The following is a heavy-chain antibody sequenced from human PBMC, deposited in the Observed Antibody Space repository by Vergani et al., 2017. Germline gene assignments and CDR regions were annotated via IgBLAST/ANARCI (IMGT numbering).Heavy chain of an antibody. Sequence: QGQLLESGGGIVQPGRSLTLSCVASRSTFKTYGMHWVRQAPGKGLEWVGLIYYDGSNAYYADSVKGRFTISRDNSKNTLYLQMSSLRAEDTAVYYCARDQVPAAIRLNVGNYMYVLGKGTTVIVSS. D-gene: IGHD2-2*02. V-gene: IGHV3-33*01. CDR2: IYYDGSNA. CDR1: RSTFKTYG. J-gene: IGHJ6*03. CDR3: ARDQVPAAIRLNVGNYMYV.